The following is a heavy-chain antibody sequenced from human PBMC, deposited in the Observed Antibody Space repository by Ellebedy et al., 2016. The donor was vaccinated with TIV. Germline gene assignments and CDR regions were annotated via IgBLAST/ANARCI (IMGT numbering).Heavy chain of an antibody. V-gene: IGHV3-21*01. J-gene: IGHJ6*02. CDR2: ISSGSFNI. D-gene: IGHD1-26*01. CDR1: GFTFSSYS. CDR3: ARESEVGCMDV. Sequence: GESLKISCAASGFTFSSYSMNWVRQGPGKGLEWVSSISSGSFNIYYADSVKGRFTISSDNAKNSLYLHMNSLRAEDTAVYYCARESEVGCMDVWGQGNTVTVSS.